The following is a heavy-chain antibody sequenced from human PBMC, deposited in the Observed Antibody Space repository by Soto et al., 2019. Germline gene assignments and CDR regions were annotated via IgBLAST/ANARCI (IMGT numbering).Heavy chain of an antibody. Sequence: ASVKVSCKASGGTFSSYAMHWVRQAPGQSLEWMGWINGGTGQTRYSQRFQDRVTITRDTSASTAYMELTSPTSEDTAVYYCARGKGMEENYYYYGMDIWGQGTTVTVS. CDR1: GGTFSSYA. J-gene: IGHJ6*02. CDR2: INGGTGQT. CDR3: ARGKGMEENYYYYGMDI. V-gene: IGHV1-3*01. D-gene: IGHD1-1*01.